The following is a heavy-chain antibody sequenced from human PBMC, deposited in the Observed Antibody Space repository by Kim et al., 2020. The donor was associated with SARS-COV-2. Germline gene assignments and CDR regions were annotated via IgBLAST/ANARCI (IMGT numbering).Heavy chain of an antibody. Sequence: GGSLRLSCAASGFTFSGYYMSWVRQAPGKGLEWVAYINNGGSDTNYADSVKARFTTSRTNAKNSLYLQMNSLRAENTAVYYCARDRGAAIDTEPMDSW. D-gene: IGHD1-26*01. CDR1: GFTFSGYY. CDR3: ARDRGAAIDTEPMDS. V-gene: IGHV3-11*05. CDR2: INNGGSDT. J-gene: IGHJ5*01.